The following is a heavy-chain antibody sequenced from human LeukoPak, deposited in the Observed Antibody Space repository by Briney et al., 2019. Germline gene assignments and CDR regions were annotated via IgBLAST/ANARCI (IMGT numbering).Heavy chain of an antibody. CDR2: IYSGGST. J-gene: IGHJ4*02. CDR3: AKGGYDILTGTLDY. D-gene: IGHD3-9*01. Sequence: GGSLRLSCAASGFTFDDYGMSWVRQAPGKGLEWVSIIYSGGSTYYADSVKGRFTISRDNSKNTLYLQMNSLRAEDTAVYYCAKGGYDILTGTLDYWGQGTLVTVSS. CDR1: GFTFDDYG. V-gene: IGHV3-66*01.